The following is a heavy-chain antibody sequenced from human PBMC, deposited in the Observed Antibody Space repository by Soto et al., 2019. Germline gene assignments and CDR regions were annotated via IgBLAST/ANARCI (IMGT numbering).Heavy chain of an antibody. CDR1: GFTFSSYW. CDR3: ARPPGYNDGGDY. CDR2: INSDGSST. Sequence: GGSLRLSCAASGFTFSSYWMHWVRQAPGKGLVWVSRINSDGSSTSYADSVKGRFTISRDNAKNTLYLQMNSLRAEDTAVYYSARPPGYNDGGDYWGQGTLVTVSS. D-gene: IGHD6-25*01. J-gene: IGHJ4*02. V-gene: IGHV3-74*01.